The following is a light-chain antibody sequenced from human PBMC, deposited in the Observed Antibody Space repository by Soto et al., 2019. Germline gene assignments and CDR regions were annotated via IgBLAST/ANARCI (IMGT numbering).Light chain of an antibody. CDR3: LLSYSGARPVV. CDR2: DTS. Sequence: QAVVTQEPSLTVSPGGTVTLTCPSSTGAVTSGHYPYWFQQKPGQAPRTLIYDTSNKHSGTPARFSGSLLGGKAALTLSGERTEDETDYYCLLSYSGARPVVFGGGTKLTVL. J-gene: IGLJ3*02. V-gene: IGLV7-46*01. CDR1: TGAVTSGHY.